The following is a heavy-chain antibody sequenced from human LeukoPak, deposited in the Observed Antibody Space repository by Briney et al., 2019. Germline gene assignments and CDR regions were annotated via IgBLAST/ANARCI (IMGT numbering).Heavy chain of an antibody. CDR1: GFTFSSYA. J-gene: IGHJ5*02. CDR3: ASGGAVKQLGPTERSSPNNWFDP. Sequence: GGSLRLSCAASGFTFSSYAMNWVRQAPGKGLEWVSYISTSSSTIYYADSVKGRFTISRDNAKNSLYLQMNSLRDEDTAVYYCASGGAVKQLGPTERSSPNNWFDPWGQGTLVTVSS. CDR2: ISTSSSTI. D-gene: IGHD6-6*01. V-gene: IGHV3-48*02.